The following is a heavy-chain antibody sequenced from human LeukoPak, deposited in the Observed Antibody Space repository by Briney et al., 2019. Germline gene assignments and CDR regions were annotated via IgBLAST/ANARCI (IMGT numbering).Heavy chain of an antibody. V-gene: IGHV1-24*01. CDR3: ATGTGDCSSTSCHPPFYYYGMDV. J-gene: IGHJ6*04. D-gene: IGHD2-2*01. CDR1: GYTLTELS. CDR2: FDPEDGET. Sequence: ASVKVSCKVSGYTLTELSMHWVRQAPGKGLEWMGGFDPEDGETIYAQKFQGRVTMTEDTSTDTAYMELSSLRSEDTAVYYCATGTGDCSSTSCHPPFYYYGMDVWGKGTTVTVPS.